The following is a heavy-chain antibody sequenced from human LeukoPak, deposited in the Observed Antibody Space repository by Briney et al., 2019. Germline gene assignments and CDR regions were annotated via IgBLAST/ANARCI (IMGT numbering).Heavy chain of an antibody. CDR2: TGSKGNNYIR. CDR3: ARDKSGSYDY. J-gene: IGHJ4*02. CDR1: GFIPSDYN. D-gene: IGHD1-26*01. Sequence: GGSLRLSCAASGFIPSDYNMDWVRQAPGKGLEWIGRTGSKGNNYIREYAASVKGRFAISRDDSKSSVYLQINSLTTEDTAVYYCARDKSGSYDYCGQGTLVTVSS. V-gene: IGHV3-72*01.